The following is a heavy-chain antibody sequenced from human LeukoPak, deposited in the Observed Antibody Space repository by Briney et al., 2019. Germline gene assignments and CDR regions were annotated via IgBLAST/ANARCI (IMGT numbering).Heavy chain of an antibody. V-gene: IGHV4-30-4*01. Sequence: SETLSLTCTVSGGSISSGDCYWSWIRQPPGKGLEWIGYIYYSGSTYYNPSLKSRVTISVDTSKNQFSLKLSPVTAADTAVYYCARGDSSSWYEEDYFDYWGQGTLVTVPS. CDR2: IYYSGST. CDR3: ARGDSSSWYEEDYFDY. J-gene: IGHJ4*02. CDR1: GGSISSGDCY. D-gene: IGHD6-13*01.